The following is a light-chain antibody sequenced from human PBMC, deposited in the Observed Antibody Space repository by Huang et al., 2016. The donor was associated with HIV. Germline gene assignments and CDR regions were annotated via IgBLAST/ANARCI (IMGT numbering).Light chain of an antibody. CDR1: QSVSSN. Sequence: IVMTQSPATLSVSPGERATLSCRASQSVSSNLAWYQQKPGQAPRLLIYGASTRATGIPARFSGSVSGTEFTLTISSLQSEDFAVYYCQQYNNWPTFGPGTKVDIK. V-gene: IGKV3-15*01. J-gene: IGKJ3*01. CDR3: QQYNNWPT. CDR2: GAS.